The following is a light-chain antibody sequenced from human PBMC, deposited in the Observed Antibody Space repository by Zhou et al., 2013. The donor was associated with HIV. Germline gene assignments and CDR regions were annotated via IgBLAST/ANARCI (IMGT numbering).Light chain of an antibody. CDR1: QSISSY. CDR2: ASS. Sequence: DIQMTQSPSSLSASVGDRVTITCRASQSISSYLNWYQQKPGKAPKVLIYASSTLLSGVPSRFSGSGSGTDFTLTINGLQPEDAATYYCQKYNSAPRTFGQGTNLVIK. CDR3: QKYNSAPRT. J-gene: IGKJ1*01. V-gene: IGKV1-27*01.